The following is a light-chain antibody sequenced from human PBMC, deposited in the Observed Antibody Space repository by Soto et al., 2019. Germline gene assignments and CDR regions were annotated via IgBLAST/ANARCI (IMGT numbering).Light chain of an antibody. CDR1: QGIRSY. V-gene: IGKV1-9*01. CDR3: QQLNTFPPFFT. CDR2: GAS. Sequence: DIQLTQSPSFLSSSLGDRVTITFLAVQGIRSYLAWYQQRPGKAPELLIYGASTLRPGGASRFSGSGSGTEFTLTISSLQPEDFATYFCQQLNTFPPFFTFGPGTKVDIK. J-gene: IGKJ3*01.